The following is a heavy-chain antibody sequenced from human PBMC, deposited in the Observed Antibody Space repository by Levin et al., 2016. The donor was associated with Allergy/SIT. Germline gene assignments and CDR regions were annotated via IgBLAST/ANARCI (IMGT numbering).Heavy chain of an antibody. J-gene: IGHJ6*02. CDR3: ASSSNFDYYYYGMDV. D-gene: IGHD4-11*01. CDR2: ISSSGSTI. V-gene: IGHV3-11*01. CDR1: GFTFSDYY. Sequence: GESLKISCAASGFTFSDYYMSWIRQAPGKGLEWVSYISSSGSTIYYADSVKGRFTISRDNAKNSLYLQMNSLRAEDTAVYYCASSSNFDYYYYGMDVWGQGTTVTVSS.